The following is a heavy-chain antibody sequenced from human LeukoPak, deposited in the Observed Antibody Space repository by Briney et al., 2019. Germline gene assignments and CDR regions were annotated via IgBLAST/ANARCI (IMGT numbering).Heavy chain of an antibody. CDR3: ARVKIFDFWSGYSHNWFDP. D-gene: IGHD3-3*01. Sequence: SETLSLTCTVSGGSISSYYWSWIRQPAGKGLEWIGRIYTSGSTNYNPSLKNRVTMSVDTSKNQFSLKLSSVTAADTAVYYCARVKIFDFWSGYSHNWFDPWGQGTLVTVSS. CDR2: IYTSGST. J-gene: IGHJ5*02. V-gene: IGHV4-4*07. CDR1: GGSISSYY.